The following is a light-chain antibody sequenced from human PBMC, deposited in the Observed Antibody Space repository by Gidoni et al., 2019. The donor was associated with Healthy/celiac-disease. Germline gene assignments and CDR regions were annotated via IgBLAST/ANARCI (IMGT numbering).Light chain of an antibody. V-gene: IGKV3-15*01. CDR3: QQYKEWPPAAT. Sequence: EIGMTQSPATLSLSPGETAALSCRASQSVSTSLAWYQQKPGQAPSLLIYGASTRATGIPARFSGSGSGTEFTLTIRSLQSEDSAVYYCQQYKEWPPAATFGGGTKVEIK. CDR2: GAS. CDR1: QSVSTS. J-gene: IGKJ4*01.